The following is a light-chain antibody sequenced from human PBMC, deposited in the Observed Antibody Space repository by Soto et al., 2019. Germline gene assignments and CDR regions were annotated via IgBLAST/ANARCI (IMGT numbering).Light chain of an antibody. CDR2: GVS. V-gene: IGKV1-39*01. CDR1: QSHSIY. J-gene: IGKJ1*01. Sequence: DIQMTHSPSSLSASVGDRVTITCRASQSHSIYLNWYQQRPGKAPKLLIYGVSTLQAGVPSRFSGSRSGTDFTLTINDLQPEDFATYYCQQAYSAGRTFRQGMKVEIK. CDR3: QQAYSAGRT.